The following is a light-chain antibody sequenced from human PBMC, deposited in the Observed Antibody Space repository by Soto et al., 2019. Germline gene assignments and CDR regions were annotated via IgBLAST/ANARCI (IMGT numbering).Light chain of an antibody. CDR1: QGISNA. Sequence: DIQMTQSPSSXSASVGDRVTITCRASQGISNALAWYQQRPGKVPKLLMYAASTLQSGVPSRFSGSGSGTDFTLTISSLQPEDVATYYCQKYDSAPTFGQGTKVDIK. V-gene: IGKV1-27*01. CDR3: QKYDSAPT. CDR2: AAS. J-gene: IGKJ1*01.